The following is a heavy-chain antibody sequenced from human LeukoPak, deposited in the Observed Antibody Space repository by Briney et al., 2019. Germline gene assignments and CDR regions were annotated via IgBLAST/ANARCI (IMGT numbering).Heavy chain of an antibody. CDR2: IYYSGST. CDR1: GGSISSYY. Sequence: SETLSLTCTVSGGSISSYYWSWIRQPPGKGLEWIGYIYYSGSTNYNPSLKSRVTILVDTSKNQFSLKLSSVTAADTAVYYCARVKRDYDILTGSSNWFDPWGQGTLVTVSS. CDR3: ARVKRDYDILTGSSNWFDP. D-gene: IGHD3-9*01. V-gene: IGHV4-59*01. J-gene: IGHJ5*02.